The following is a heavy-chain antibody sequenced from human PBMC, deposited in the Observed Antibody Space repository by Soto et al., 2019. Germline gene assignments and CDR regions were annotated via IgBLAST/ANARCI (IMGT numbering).Heavy chain of an antibody. CDR2: ISASGGTA. V-gene: IGHV3-23*01. CDR3: AKLTYPSDSTGYYYERVSGWIDS. Sequence: GGSLRLSCAASGFMFSSHAMSWVRQAPGKGLEGVSSISASGGTANLADSVEGRCTISRDNSKSTLYLQMNSLRAEDTAVYYCAKLTYPSDSTGYYYERVSGWIDSWGQGTLVTVSS. J-gene: IGHJ5*01. D-gene: IGHD3-22*01. CDR1: GFMFSSHA.